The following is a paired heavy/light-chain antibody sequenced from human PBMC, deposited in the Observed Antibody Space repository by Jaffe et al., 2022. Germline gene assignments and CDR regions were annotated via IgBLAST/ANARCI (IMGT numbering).Light chain of an antibody. CDR1: QSVFYASNNKTT. CDR2: WAS. J-gene: IGKJ2*01. CDR3: QLFYGNFQYT. Sequence: DFVMTQSPDSLAVSLGERATINCKSSQSVFYASNNKTTLAWYQQKPGQPPKLLIYWASTRESGVPDRFSGSGSGTDFTLTISSLQTEDVAVYYCQLFYGNFQYTFGQGTKLEVK. V-gene: IGKV4-1*01.
Heavy chain of an antibody. D-gene: IGHD2-15*01. CDR3: AKTGRGHCVGASCHRGDYFDF. J-gene: IGHJ4*02. CDR1: GFNFKNYA. CDR2: ITSVGAAT. V-gene: IGHV3-23*04. Sequence: EVQVVESGGGLAQPGGSLRLSCAASGFNFKNYAMSWVRQAPGKGLEWVSTITSVGAATSYADSVKGRFTISRDNSKNTVYLQVSGLRVEDTAVYYCAKTGRGHCVGASCHRGDYFDFWGQGTLVTVSS.